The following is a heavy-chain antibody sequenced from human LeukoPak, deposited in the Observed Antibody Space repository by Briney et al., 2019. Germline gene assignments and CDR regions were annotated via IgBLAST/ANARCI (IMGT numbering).Heavy chain of an antibody. D-gene: IGHD5-12*01. J-gene: IGHJ4*02. V-gene: IGHV3-53*01. CDR1: GFTFSSYG. CDR2: IYSDFRT. Sequence: PGGSLRLSCAASGFTFSSYGMSWVRQAPGKGLEWASVIYSDFRTYYADSVKGRFIISKDTSKNTLYLQMNNLRADDTAVYYCARESGYAVGDFWGQGTLVTVSS. CDR3: ARESGYAVGDF.